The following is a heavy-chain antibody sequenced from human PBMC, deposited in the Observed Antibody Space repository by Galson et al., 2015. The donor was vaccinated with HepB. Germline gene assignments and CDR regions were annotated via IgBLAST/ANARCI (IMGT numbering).Heavy chain of an antibody. J-gene: IGHJ3*02. Sequence: SLRLSCAASGFTFSSYEMNWVRQAPGKGLEWVSYISSSGTSIYYADSVKGRFTISRDNAKNSLYLQMNSLRAEDTAIYYCAREGSRNLGEAFDIWGQGTMVTVSS. V-gene: IGHV3-48*03. D-gene: IGHD3-16*01. CDR2: ISSSGTSI. CDR3: AREGSRNLGEAFDI. CDR1: GFTFSSYE.